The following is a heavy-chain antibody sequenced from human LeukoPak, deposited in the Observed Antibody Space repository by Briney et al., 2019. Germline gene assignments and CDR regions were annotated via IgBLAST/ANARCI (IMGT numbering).Heavy chain of an antibody. CDR1: GFTFSSYW. J-gene: IGHJ5*01. Sequence: GGSLRLSCAASGFTFSSYWMHWVRQDPGKGLVWVSRIKSDGSITSYADSVKGRFTISRDNGKNTIYLQMNSLRVDDTAIYYCAKAATYFYGSVTYDWFESWGQGTLVTVSS. V-gene: IGHV3-74*01. CDR2: IKSDGSIT. CDR3: AKAATYFYGSVTYDWFES. D-gene: IGHD3-10*01.